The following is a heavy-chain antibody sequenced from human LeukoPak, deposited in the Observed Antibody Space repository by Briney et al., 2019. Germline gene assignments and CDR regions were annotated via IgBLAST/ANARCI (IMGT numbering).Heavy chain of an antibody. CDR3: AKPKAFLEWFPSYFDY. J-gene: IGHJ4*02. D-gene: IGHD3-3*01. CDR2: IRYDGSNK. V-gene: IGHV3-30*02. CDR1: GFTFSSYG. Sequence: GGSLRLSCAAPGFTFSSYGMHWVRQAPGKGLEWVAFIRYDGSNKYYADSVKGRFTISRDNSKNTLYLQMNSLRAEDTAVYYCAKPKAFLEWFPSYFDYWGQGTLVTVSS.